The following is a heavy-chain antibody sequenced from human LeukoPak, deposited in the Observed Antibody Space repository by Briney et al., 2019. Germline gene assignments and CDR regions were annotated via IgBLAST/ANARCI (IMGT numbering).Heavy chain of an antibody. D-gene: IGHD5-18*01. CDR2: IYYSGST. CDR1: GGSVSGYY. V-gene: IGHV4-59*02. CDR3: ATREVQLWFSPYYGMDV. Sequence: SETLSLTCSVSGGSVSGYYWSWVRQPPGKGLEWIGYIYYSGSTNYNPSLKSRVTISVDTSKNQFSLKVNSVTAADTAVYYCATREVQLWFSPYYGMDVWGQGTTVTVSS. J-gene: IGHJ6*02.